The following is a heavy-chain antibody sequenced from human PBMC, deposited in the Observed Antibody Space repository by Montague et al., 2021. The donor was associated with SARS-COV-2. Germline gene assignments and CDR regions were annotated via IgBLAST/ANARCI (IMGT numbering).Heavy chain of an antibody. V-gene: IGHV4-4*01. CDR2: YYNTGTT. D-gene: IGHD1-26*01. CDR3: ARKGSGRSDLAY. J-gene: IGHJ4*02. Sequence: ETLSLTCVVSGDSISSDNWWCWVRFPPGKGLGWVGKYYNTGTTNYNPPLMSGASMSVDKSWNKSLLRLTVVTAADTAIYCWARKGSGRSDLAYWGQGTLVTVSS. CDR1: GDSISSDNW.